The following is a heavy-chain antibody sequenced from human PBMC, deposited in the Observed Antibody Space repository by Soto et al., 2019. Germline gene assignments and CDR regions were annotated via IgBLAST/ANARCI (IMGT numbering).Heavy chain of an antibody. CDR2: IYYSGST. CDR1: GGSISGSSYY. Sequence: PSETLSLTCTFSGGSISGSSYYWGWIRQPPGKGLEWIGSIYYSGSTYYNPSLKSRVTISVDTSKNQFSLKLSSVTAADTAVYYCARHVDSITIFGVVIHYYMDVWGKGTTVTVSS. V-gene: IGHV4-39*01. CDR3: ARHVDSITIFGVVIHYYMDV. D-gene: IGHD3-3*01. J-gene: IGHJ6*03.